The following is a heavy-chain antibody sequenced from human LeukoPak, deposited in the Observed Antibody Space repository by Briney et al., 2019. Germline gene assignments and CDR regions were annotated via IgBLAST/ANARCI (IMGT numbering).Heavy chain of an antibody. V-gene: IGHV3-30*02. Sequence: GGSLRLSRAASGFTFSSYGMHWVRQAPGKGLEWVAFIRYDGSNKYYADSVKGRFTISRDNSKNTLYLQMNSLRAEDTAVYYCAKDRSDYDFWSDGGYFDHWGQGTLVTVSS. CDR3: AKDRSDYDFWSDGGYFDH. CDR2: IRYDGSNK. CDR1: GFTFSSYG. D-gene: IGHD3-3*01. J-gene: IGHJ4*02.